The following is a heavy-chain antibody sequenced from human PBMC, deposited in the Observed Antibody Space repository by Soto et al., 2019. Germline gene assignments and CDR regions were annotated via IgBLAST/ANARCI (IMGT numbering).Heavy chain of an antibody. CDR2: INPGGGSA. V-gene: IGHV1-46*01. Sequence: QVDLVQSGAEVKKPGASVTISCKASASAITRYYIHWVRQAPGRGLESMGIINPGGGSASYAQKFQDRVTIDEDTSTGTVYMDLRSLRTEDTAVYYCARGTSGWSLSGLDVWGQGTTGNVSS. D-gene: IGHD6-19*01. CDR3: ARGTSGWSLSGLDV. J-gene: IGHJ6*02. CDR1: ASAITRYY.